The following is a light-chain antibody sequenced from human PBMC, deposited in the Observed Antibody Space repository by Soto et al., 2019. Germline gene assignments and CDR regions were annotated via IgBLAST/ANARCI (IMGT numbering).Light chain of an antibody. V-gene: IGLV8-61*01. Sequence: QTVVTQEPSFSVSPGRTVTLTCGLSSGSVSTSFYPSWYQQTPGQAPRTLIYNTNTRSSGVPDRFSGSILGNKAALTITGAQADEESDYYCVLYMGGGIWVFGGGTKLTVL. CDR3: VLYMGGGIWV. CDR2: NTN. J-gene: IGLJ3*02. CDR1: SGSVSTSFY.